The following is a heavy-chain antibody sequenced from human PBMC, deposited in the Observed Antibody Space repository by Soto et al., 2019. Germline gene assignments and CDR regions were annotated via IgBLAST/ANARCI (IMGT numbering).Heavy chain of an antibody. CDR3: ARVPIVVVPAANYYYYYGMDF. J-gene: IGHJ6*02. CDR1: GFTFSSYA. D-gene: IGHD2-2*01. V-gene: IGHV3-23*01. Sequence: QPGGSLRLSCAASGFTFSSYAMSWVRQAPGKGLEWVSAISGSGGSTYYADSVKGRFTISRDNSKNTLYLQMNSLRAEDTAVYYCARVPIVVVPAANYYYYYGMDFWGQVSTVTVSS. CDR2: ISGSGGST.